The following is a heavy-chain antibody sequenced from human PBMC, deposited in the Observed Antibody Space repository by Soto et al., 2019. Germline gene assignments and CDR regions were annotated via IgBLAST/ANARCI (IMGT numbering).Heavy chain of an antibody. CDR1: GYTFTTLG. CDR3: ARGGSSVDS. V-gene: IGHV1-18*01. D-gene: IGHD3-10*01. Sequence: QVQLVQSGAEVKKPGASVKVSCKTSGYTFTTLGLSWVRQAPGQGLEWMGWVSAYNGNRNYAQNFQGRVTMTPLTSTRTAYMELRSLGSDDTAVYYGARGGSSVDSWGQGTLVTVSS. CDR2: VSAYNGNR. J-gene: IGHJ4*02.